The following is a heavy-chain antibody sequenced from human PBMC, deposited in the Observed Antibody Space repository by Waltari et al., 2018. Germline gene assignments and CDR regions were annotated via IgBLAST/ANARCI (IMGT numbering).Heavy chain of an antibody. D-gene: IGHD1-26*01. CDR1: GFTFFNYE. J-gene: IGHJ4*02. CDR2: ISNSGSRT. CDR3: TRGLVGAPG. V-gene: IGHV3-48*03. Sequence: VQLVESGGDVLQPGGSLRLTCEHSGFTFFNYEMNWVRQAPGKGLEWIAYISNSGSRTFYSDSVRGRFTISRDDAKNSVFLQMNDLRVDDSGLYYCTRGLVGAPGWGQGTLVTVSS.